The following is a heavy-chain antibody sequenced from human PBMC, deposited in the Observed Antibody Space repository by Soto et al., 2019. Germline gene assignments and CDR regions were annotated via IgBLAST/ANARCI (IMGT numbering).Heavy chain of an antibody. CDR1: GFTFDDYT. D-gene: IGHD6-6*01. CDR3: AKDGPLEYSSSYYFDY. Sequence: GGSLRLSCAASGFTFDDYTMHWVRQAPGKGLEWVSLISWDGGSTYYADSVEGRFTISRDNSKNSLYLQMNSLRTEDTALYYCAKDGPLEYSSSYYFDYWGQGTLVTVSS. CDR2: ISWDGGST. J-gene: IGHJ4*02. V-gene: IGHV3-43*01.